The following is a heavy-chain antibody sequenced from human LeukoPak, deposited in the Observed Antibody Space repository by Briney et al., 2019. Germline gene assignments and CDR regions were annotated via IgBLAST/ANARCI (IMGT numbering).Heavy chain of an antibody. CDR2: ISSSSSTI. V-gene: IGHV3-48*04. Sequence: PGGSLRLSCAASGFTVSSLAMHWVRQAPGKGLEWVSYISSSSSTIYYADSVKGRFTISRDNAKNSLCLQMNSLRAEDTAVYYCAREQCSGGSCYSFGDYMDVWGKGTTVTVSS. J-gene: IGHJ6*03. CDR3: AREQCSGGSCYSFGDYMDV. D-gene: IGHD2-15*01. CDR1: GFTVSSLA.